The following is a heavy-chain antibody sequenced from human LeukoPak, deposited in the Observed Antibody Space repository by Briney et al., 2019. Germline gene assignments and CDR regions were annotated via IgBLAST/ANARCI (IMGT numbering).Heavy chain of an antibody. CDR2: ISSSSSYI. CDR1: GFTFSSYS. D-gene: IGHD3-22*01. CDR3: ARDLRYDSSGFSGRSVGLALAFDI. V-gene: IGHV3-21*01. Sequence: PGGSLRLSCAASGFTFSSYSMNWVRQAPGKGLEWVSSISSSSSYIYYADSVKGRFTISRDNAKNSLYLQMNSLRAEDTAVYYCARDLRYDSSGFSGRSVGLALAFDIWGQGTMVTVSS. J-gene: IGHJ3*02.